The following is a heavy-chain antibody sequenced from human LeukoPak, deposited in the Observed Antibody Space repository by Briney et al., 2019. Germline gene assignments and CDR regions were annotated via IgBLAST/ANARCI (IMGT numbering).Heavy chain of an antibody. CDR3: TRKGDYHDY. CDR1: GFIFSSLS. CDR2: ISGTSSNI. J-gene: IGHJ4*02. Sequence: SGGSLRLSCTASGFIFSSLSMNWLRQAPGKGLEWISYISGTSSNIYYADSVKRRFTISRDNPKNSLYLQMNSLRDEDTAVYYCTRKGDYHDYWGQGTLVTVSS. V-gene: IGHV3-48*02.